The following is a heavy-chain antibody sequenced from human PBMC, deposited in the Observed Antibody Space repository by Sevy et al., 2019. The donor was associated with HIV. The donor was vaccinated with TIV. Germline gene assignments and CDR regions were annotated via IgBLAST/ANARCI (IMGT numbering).Heavy chain of an antibody. CDR2: MNPNCGNT. CDR1: GYTFTSYD. V-gene: IGHV1-8*01. D-gene: IGHD2-2*02. J-gene: IGHJ6*02. CDR3: ARAGYCSSTSCYTYYYYGMDV. Sequence: ASVKVSCKASGYTFTSYDINWVRQATGQWLEWMGWMNPNCGNTGYAQKFQGRVTMTRNTSISTAYMELSSLRSEDTAVYYCARAGYCSSTSCYTYYYYGMDVWVQGTTVTVSS.